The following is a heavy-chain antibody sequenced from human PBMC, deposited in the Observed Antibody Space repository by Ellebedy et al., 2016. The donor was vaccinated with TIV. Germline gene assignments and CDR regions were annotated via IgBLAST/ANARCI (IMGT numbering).Heavy chain of an antibody. J-gene: IGHJ3*02. CDR2: INQDATKT. CDR3: ATDGSYGDYLSPTHAFVI. CDR1: GFSFRSYW. D-gene: IGHD4-17*01. Sequence: GESLKISCAASGFSFRSYWMTWVRQAPGKGLEWAANINQDATKTFYVDSVEGRFTISRDNAKNSLFLQMNSLRAEDTAVYYCATDGSYGDYLSPTHAFVIWGQGTMVTVSS. V-gene: IGHV3-7*01.